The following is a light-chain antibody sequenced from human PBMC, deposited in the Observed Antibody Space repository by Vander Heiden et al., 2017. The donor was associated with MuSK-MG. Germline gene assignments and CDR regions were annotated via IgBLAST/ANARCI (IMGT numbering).Light chain of an antibody. CDR3: QQDDDLPFT. V-gene: IGKV1-33*01. CDR2: DAS. Sequence: DVQVTQSPSSLSASVGDRVTITCQASHHISDALSWHQQKPGKVPNVLIYDASKLEIGVPSRFSGGGSGTHFNLTIDNLQPEDLATYFCQQDDDLPFTFGHGTTVDLK. CDR1: HHISDA. J-gene: IGKJ3*01.